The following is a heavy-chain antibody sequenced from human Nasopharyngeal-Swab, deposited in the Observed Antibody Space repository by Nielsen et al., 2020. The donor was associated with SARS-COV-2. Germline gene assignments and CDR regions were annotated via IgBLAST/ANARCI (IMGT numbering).Heavy chain of an antibody. V-gene: IGHV3-48*03. CDR2: ISSSGSTI. CDR3: ARGGDTEIDY. J-gene: IGHJ4*02. D-gene: IGHD1-26*01. Sequence: WIRQPPGQGLEWVSYISSSGSTIYYADSVKGRFTISRDNAKNSLYLQMNSLRAEDTAVYYCARGGDTEIDYWGQGTLVTVSS.